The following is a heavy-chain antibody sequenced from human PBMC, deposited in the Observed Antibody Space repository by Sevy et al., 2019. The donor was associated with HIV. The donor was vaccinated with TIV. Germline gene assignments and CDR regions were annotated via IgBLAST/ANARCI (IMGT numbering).Heavy chain of an antibody. J-gene: IGHJ6*02. CDR3: ARRRGGGYYYYYGMDV. V-gene: IGHV5-51*01. CDR1: GYNFTSYW. Sequence: GESLKISCKGSGYNFTSYWIGWVRQMPGKGLEWMGIIYPGDSDTRYSPSFQGQVTISADKSIGTAYLQWSSLKASDTAMYYCARRRGGGYYYYYGMDVWGQGTTVTVSS. D-gene: IGHD2-15*01. CDR2: IYPGDSDT.